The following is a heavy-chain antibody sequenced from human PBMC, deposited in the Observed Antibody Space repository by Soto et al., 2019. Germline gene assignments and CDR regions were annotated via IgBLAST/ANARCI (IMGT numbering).Heavy chain of an antibody. CDR2: INHNGST. D-gene: IGHD5-18*01. V-gene: IGHV4-34*01. J-gene: IGHJ4*02. Sequence: SETLSLTCAVYGGSFSGYYWSWIRQPPGKGPEWIGEINHNGSTNYNPSLKSRVTISVDTSKNQFSLRLSSVTAADTAVYYCATYSSADYWGQGTLVTVSS. CDR3: ATYSSADY. CDR1: GGSFSGYY.